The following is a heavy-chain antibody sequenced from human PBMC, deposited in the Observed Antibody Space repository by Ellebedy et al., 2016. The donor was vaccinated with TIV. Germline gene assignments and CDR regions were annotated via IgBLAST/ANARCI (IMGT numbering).Heavy chain of an antibody. J-gene: IGHJ4*02. V-gene: IGHV3-30*02. D-gene: IGHD3-10*01. CDR2: IRYDGSNK. CDR1: GFTFSNYW. Sequence: PGGSLRLSCAASGFTFSNYWMSWVRQAPGKGLEWVTYIRYDGSNKYYADSVKGRFTISRDNSKNTLFLEINSLRAEDTAIYHCAGLWFGDSPRDNSDYWGRGTLVTVSS. CDR3: AGLWFGDSPRDNSDY.